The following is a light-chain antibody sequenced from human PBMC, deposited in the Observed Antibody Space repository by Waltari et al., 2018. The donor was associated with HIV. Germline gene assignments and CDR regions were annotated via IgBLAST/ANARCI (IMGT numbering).Light chain of an antibody. CDR2: AVG. J-gene: IGLJ1*01. V-gene: IGLV2-23*02. Sequence: ARAQPPSVSGSPGQSTTISCPDIDNNAVSWYQQHPDKAPKVIFCAVGGRPSGVSSRFSGFRAGKNAYLKISGLQAEDEADYFCCAYVGYGTKFVFGTGTRVTV. CDR1: DNNA. CDR3: CAYVGYGTKFV.